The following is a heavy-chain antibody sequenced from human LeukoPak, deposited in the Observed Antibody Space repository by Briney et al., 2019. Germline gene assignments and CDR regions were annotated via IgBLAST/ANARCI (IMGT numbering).Heavy chain of an antibody. V-gene: IGHV4-38-2*01. Sequence: GSLRLSCATSGFTFSSFWMSWVRQTPGKGLECIGSMYQSGTTYYNPSFKSRVTISIDTSKNQFTLTLRSVTAADTAVYYCARHDTFGGIIVPYFDYWGQGILVTVSS. CDR3: ARHDTFGGIIVPYFDY. J-gene: IGHJ4*02. CDR2: MYQSGTT. D-gene: IGHD3-16*02. CDR1: GFTFSSFW.